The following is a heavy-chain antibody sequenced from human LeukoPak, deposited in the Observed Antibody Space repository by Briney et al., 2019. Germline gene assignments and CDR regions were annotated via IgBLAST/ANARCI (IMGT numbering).Heavy chain of an antibody. Sequence: PSETLSLTCTVSGGSISSSSYYWSWIRQPAGKGLEWIGRISSSGSTNYNPSLKSRVTISVDTPKNQFSLKLSSVTAADTAVYFCARGPYSYDSSGAFDIWGQGTMVTVSS. J-gene: IGHJ3*02. CDR2: ISSSGST. CDR3: ARGPYSYDSSGAFDI. D-gene: IGHD3-22*01. V-gene: IGHV4-61*02. CDR1: GGSISSSSYY.